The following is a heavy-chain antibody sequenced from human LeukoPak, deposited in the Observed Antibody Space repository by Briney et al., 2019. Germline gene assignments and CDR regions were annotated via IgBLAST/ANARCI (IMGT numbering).Heavy chain of an antibody. V-gene: IGHV4-34*01. CDR3: ARGRNYDFWSGLTGYYMDV. J-gene: IGHJ6*03. D-gene: IGHD3-3*01. CDR1: GGSFCGYY. Sequence: SETLSLTCAVYGGSFCGYYWSWIRQPPGKGLEWIGEINHSGSTNYNPPLKSRVTISVDTSKNQFSLKLSSVTAADTAVYYCARGRNYDFWSGLTGYYMDVWGKGTTVIVSS. CDR2: INHSGST.